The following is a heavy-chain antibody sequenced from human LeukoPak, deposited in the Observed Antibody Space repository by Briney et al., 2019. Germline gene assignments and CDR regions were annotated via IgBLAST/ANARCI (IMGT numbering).Heavy chain of an antibody. D-gene: IGHD1-26*01. CDR2: ISSSSSTI. V-gene: IGHV3-48*01. Sequence: GGSLRLSCAASGFTFSSYSMNWVRQAPGKGLEWLSYISSSSSTIYSADSVKGRFTISRDNAKDSLYLQMNSLRAEDTAVYYCATGQSSGSYYVRGYFDYWGQGTLVTVSS. J-gene: IGHJ4*02. CDR3: ATGQSSGSYYVRGYFDY. CDR1: GFTFSSYS.